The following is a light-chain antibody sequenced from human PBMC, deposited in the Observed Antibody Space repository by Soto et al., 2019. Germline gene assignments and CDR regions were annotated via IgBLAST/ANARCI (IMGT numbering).Light chain of an antibody. Sequence: EIVLTQSPGTLSLSPGERATLSCRASQSVSSSYLAWYQQKPGQAPRLLIYGASSRATGIPDRFSGSGSGTDFTLTISILEPEDFAVYYCQQYGSSPPYTFVQGTKTRIK. CDR3: QQYGSSPPYT. V-gene: IGKV3-20*01. CDR1: QSVSSSY. CDR2: GAS. J-gene: IGKJ2*01.